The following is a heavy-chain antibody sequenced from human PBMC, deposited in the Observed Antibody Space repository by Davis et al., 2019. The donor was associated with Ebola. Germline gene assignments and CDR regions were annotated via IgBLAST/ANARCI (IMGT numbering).Heavy chain of an antibody. CDR1: AYSLSSNYW. CDR2: IYYSGST. V-gene: IGHV4-28*01. D-gene: IGHD7-27*01. J-gene: IGHJ4*02. CDR3: ARYWETGIDY. Sequence: MPGGSLRLSCAVSAYSLSSNYWWGWIRQPPGKGLEWIGYIYYSGSTNYNPSLKSRVTISVDTSKNQFSLKLSSVTAADTAVYYCARYWETGIDYWGQGTLVTVSS.